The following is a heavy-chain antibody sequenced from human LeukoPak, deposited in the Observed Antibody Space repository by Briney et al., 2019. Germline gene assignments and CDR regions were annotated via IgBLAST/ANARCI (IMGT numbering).Heavy chain of an antibody. D-gene: IGHD2-15*01. V-gene: IGHV4-4*07. Sequence: SETLSLTCTVSGGSISSYYWSWIRQPAGKGLECIGRIYTSGSTNYNPSLKSRVTMSVDTSKNQFSLKLSSVTAADTAVYYCVVVVAAPRFYYGMDVSGQGTTVTVSS. CDR1: GGSISSYY. CDR2: IYTSGST. CDR3: VVVVAAPRFYYGMDV. J-gene: IGHJ6*02.